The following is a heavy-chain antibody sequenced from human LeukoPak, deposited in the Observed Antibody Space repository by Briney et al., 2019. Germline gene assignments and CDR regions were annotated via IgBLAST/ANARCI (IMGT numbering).Heavy chain of an antibody. D-gene: IGHD3-10*01. J-gene: IGHJ6*03. V-gene: IGHV4-38-2*02. Sequence: PSETLSLTCTLSGYSISNGYYWGWIRQPPGKGLEWIGNIYHSGITYYNPSLKSRVTISVDTSKNQFSLKLSSVTAADTAVYYCASTYYYGSGDYYMDVWGKGTTVTVSS. CDR2: IYHSGIT. CDR3: ASTYYYGSGDYYMDV. CDR1: GYSISNGYY.